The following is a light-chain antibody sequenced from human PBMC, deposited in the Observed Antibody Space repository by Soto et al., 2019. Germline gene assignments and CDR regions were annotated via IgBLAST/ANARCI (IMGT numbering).Light chain of an antibody. CDR2: GAS. V-gene: IGKV3-20*01. CDR1: QSVSSSY. Sequence: EIVLTQSPGTLSLSPGERATLSCRASQSVSSSYLAWYQQKPGQAPRLLIYGASSRATGIPDRFSGSGSGTDFPLTISRLEPEDLAVYYCQQYGSSPPITFGQGTRLENK. CDR3: QQYGSSPPIT. J-gene: IGKJ5*01.